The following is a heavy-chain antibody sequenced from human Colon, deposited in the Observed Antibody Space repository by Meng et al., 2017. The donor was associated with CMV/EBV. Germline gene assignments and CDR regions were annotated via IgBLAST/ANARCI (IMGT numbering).Heavy chain of an antibody. CDR1: GDSVSSNSAA. CDR3: ARWGSGWKIFDC. V-gene: IGHV6-1*01. Sequence: GDSVSSNSAAWNWIRQSPSRGLEWLGRTYYRSKWFNDYAVSVKSRITINPGTSKNQFSLQLNSVTPEDTAMYYCARWGSGWKIFDCWGQGTLVTVSS. CDR2: TYYRSKWFN. D-gene: IGHD3-16*01. J-gene: IGHJ4*02.